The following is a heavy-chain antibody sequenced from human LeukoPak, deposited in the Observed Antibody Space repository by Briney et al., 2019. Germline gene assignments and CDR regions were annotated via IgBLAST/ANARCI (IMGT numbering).Heavy chain of an antibody. CDR3: ARGGQQLARYYYYYMDV. D-gene: IGHD6-13*01. Sequence: GASVKVSCKASGYTFTSYGISWVRQAPGQGLEWMGWINTNTGNPTYAQGFTGRFVFSLDTSVSTAYLQISSLKAEDTAVYYCARGGQQLARYYYYYMDVWGKGTTVTVSS. CDR2: INTNTGNP. V-gene: IGHV7-4-1*02. J-gene: IGHJ6*03. CDR1: GYTFTSYG.